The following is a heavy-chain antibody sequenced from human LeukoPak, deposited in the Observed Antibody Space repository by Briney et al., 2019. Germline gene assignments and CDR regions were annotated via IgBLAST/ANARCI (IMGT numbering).Heavy chain of an antibody. CDR3: ARLHDRSCYYSHHFSYYMDV. J-gene: IGHJ6*03. CDR2: IYPGDSHT. D-gene: IGHD3-22*01. Sequence: GESLKISCTGSGYSFTNYWIAWVRQMPGKGLGWMGNIYPGDSHTKFSPSFQGQIILSADRSISTASLHWSSLKASDTAMYYCARLHDRSCYYSHHFSYYMDVWGKGTTVTVSS. V-gene: IGHV5-51*01. CDR1: GYSFTNYW.